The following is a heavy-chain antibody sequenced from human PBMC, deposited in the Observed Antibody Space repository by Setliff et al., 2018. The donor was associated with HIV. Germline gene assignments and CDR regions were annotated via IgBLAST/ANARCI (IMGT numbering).Heavy chain of an antibody. CDR2: IILLFGTP. V-gene: IGHV1-69*13. CDR1: GGTFSSYA. J-gene: IGHJ6*02. CDR3: ARDLYYYDSSGYYPGNYYGMDV. Sequence: SVKVSCKASGGTFSSYAISWVRQAPGQGLEWMGGIILLFGTPNYAQKFQGRVTITADESTSTAYMELSSPRSEDTAVYYCARDLYYYDSSGYYPGNYYGMDVWGQGTTVTVSS. D-gene: IGHD3-22*01.